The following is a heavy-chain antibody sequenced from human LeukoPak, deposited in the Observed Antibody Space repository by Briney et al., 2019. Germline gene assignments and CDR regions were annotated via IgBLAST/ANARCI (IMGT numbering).Heavy chain of an antibody. Sequence: GGSLRLSCAVSGFTFSDYAMHWVRQAPGKGLEWVALISYDGSNKFYGDSVKGRFIISRDNSNDTLYVQLNSLRTEDTAVYYCARAFHSRRGAFDPWGPGTLVTVSS. CDR3: ARAFHSRRGAFDP. V-gene: IGHV3-30*04. D-gene: IGHD6-13*01. CDR2: ISYDGSNK. CDR1: GFTFSDYA. J-gene: IGHJ5*02.